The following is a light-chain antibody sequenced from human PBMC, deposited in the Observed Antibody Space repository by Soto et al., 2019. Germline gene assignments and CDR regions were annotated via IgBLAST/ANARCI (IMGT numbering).Light chain of an antibody. V-gene: IGKV3-20*01. CDR1: RSFASSY. Sequence: PGERATLSCRASRSFASSYLAWYQQKPGQAPRLLIYAASSRATGTPDKFSGSGSGTDFTLTISRLEPEDSAVYYCQQYGSSPRTFGLGTKVEI. J-gene: IGKJ1*01. CDR3: QQYGSSPRT. CDR2: AAS.